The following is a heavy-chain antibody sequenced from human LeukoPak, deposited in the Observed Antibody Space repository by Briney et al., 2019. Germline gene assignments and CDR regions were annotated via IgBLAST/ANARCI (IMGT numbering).Heavy chain of an antibody. CDR2: IYNSGST. CDR3: ARGPPPDFDY. Sequence: SETLSLTCTVSGGSISSYYWSWIRQPPGKGLEWIGYIYNSGSTNYNPSLKSRVTISVDKSKNQFSLKLSSVTAADTAVYYCARGPPPDFDYWGRGTLVTVSS. V-gene: IGHV4-59*01. CDR1: GGSISSYY. J-gene: IGHJ4*02.